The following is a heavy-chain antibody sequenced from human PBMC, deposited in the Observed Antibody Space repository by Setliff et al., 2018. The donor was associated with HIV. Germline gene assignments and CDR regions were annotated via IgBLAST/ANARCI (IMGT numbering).Heavy chain of an antibody. J-gene: IGHJ3*02. Sequence: PGGSLRLSCAASGFTFRNYNMIWVRQAPGKGLEWVSSISSSSNYIYYADSVKGRFTISRDNAKNSLYLQMNSLRAEDTAVYYCARDHPQYCSGGSCYQDAFDIWGQGTMVTVSS. D-gene: IGHD2-15*01. CDR1: GFTFRNYN. CDR3: ARDHPQYCSGGSCYQDAFDI. CDR2: ISSSSNYI. V-gene: IGHV3-21*01.